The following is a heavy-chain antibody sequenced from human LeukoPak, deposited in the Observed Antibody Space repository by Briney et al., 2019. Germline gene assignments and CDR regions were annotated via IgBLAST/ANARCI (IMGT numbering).Heavy chain of an antibody. V-gene: IGHV3-23*01. Sequence: GGSLRLSCAASGFTFSSYSMNWVRQPPGKGLDWVSTISGGGDSTYYAESVKGRFTISRDNSKNTVYLQMNSLRAKDTALYYCAKEGASTSGWYVADWGQGTLVTVSS. CDR3: AKEGASTSGWYVAD. CDR2: ISGGGDST. D-gene: IGHD6-19*01. J-gene: IGHJ4*02. CDR1: GFTFSSYS.